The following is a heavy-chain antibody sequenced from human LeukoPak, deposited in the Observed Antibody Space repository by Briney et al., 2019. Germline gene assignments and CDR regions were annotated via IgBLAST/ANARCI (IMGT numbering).Heavy chain of an antibody. J-gene: IGHJ4*02. D-gene: IGHD3-9*01. V-gene: IGHV3-7*01. CDR3: ARDGNDILTGLYYFDY. CDR2: IKQDGSEK. Sequence: PGGSLRLSCAASGFTFSSYWMSWVRQAPGKGLELVANIKQDGSEKYYEDSVKGRFTISRDNAKNSLYLQMNSLRAEDTAVYYCARDGNDILTGLYYFDYWGQGTLVTVSS. CDR1: GFTFSSYW.